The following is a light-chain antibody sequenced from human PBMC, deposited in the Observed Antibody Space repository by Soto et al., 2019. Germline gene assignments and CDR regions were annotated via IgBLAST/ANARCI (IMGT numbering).Light chain of an antibody. CDR3: SAYTTTSTLI. J-gene: IGLJ1*01. V-gene: IGLV2-14*01. CDR1: SSDIGAYNF. Sequence: QSALTQPASVSGSPGQSITISCTGTSSDIGAYNFVSWYQQHPGKAPKLMIYEVSNRPSGISIRFSGSKSGNTASLTISGVQAEDEAHYYCSAYTTTSTLIFGTGTKVT. CDR2: EVS.